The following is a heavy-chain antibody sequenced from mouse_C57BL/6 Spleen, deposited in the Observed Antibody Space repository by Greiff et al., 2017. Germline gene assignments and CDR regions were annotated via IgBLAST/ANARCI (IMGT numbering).Heavy chain of an antibody. V-gene: IGHV1-42*01. CDR3: ARDYYGSS. CDR1: GYSFTGYY. CDR2: INPSTGGT. Sequence: VQLQQSGPELVKPGASVKISCKASGYSFTGYYMNWVKQSPEKSLEWIGEINPSTGGTTYNQKFKAKATLTVDKSSGTAYMQLKSLTSEDSAVYYCARDYYGSSWGQGTLVTVSA. J-gene: IGHJ3*01. D-gene: IGHD1-1*01.